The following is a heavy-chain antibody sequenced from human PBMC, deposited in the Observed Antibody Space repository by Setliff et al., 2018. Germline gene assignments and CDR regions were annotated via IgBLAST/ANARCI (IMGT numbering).Heavy chain of an antibody. V-gene: IGHV1-46*04. D-gene: IGHD3-9*01. Sequence: ASVKVSCKASGYTFTSYYTHWVRQAPGQGLEWMGIINPSGGSTIYYADSVKGRFTISRDNAKNSLYLQMNSLRAGDTAVYYCARVDDTAEGDWGQGTLVTVSS. CDR2: INPSGGSTI. J-gene: IGHJ4*02. CDR1: GYTFTSYY. CDR3: ARVDDTAEGD.